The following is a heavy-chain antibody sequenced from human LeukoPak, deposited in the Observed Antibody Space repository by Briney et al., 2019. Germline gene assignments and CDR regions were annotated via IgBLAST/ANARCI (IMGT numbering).Heavy chain of an antibody. CDR2: ISISSGII. J-gene: IGHJ3*02. Sequence: GGSLRLSCAASGITFSRYWMSWVRQAPGKGLEWVSYISISSGIIYYADSVKGRFTISRDNAKNTLYLQMNSLRAEDTAVYYCAKDRNTFDKYAFDIWGQGTMVTVSS. D-gene: IGHD4-11*01. CDR1: GITFSRYW. V-gene: IGHV3-48*01. CDR3: AKDRNTFDKYAFDI.